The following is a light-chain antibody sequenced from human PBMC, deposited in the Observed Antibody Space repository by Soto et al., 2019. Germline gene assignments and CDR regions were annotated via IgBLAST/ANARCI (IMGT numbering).Light chain of an antibody. V-gene: IGLV1-44*01. J-gene: IGLJ1*01. CDR1: SSNIGSNT. Sequence: QSVLTQPPSASGTPGQRVTISCSGSSSNIGSNTVNWYQQLPGTAPKLLIYNNNQRPSGVPDRFSGSKSGTSASLAISGLQSDAEADYYCAAWDDSLNGFVFGTGTKVTVL. CDR3: AAWDDSLNGFV. CDR2: NNN.